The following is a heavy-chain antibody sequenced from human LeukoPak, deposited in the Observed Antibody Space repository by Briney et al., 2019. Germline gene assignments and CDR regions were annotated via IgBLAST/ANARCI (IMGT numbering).Heavy chain of an antibody. Sequence: GGSLRLSCAASGFTFDDYAMHWVRQAPGKGLEWVSGISWNSGSIGYADSVKGRFTISRDNAKNSLYLQMNSLRAEDTAVYYCARHDYGDREFDYWGQGTLVTVSS. CDR1: GFTFDDYA. V-gene: IGHV3-9*01. J-gene: IGHJ4*02. CDR2: ISWNSGSI. D-gene: IGHD4-17*01. CDR3: ARHDYGDREFDY.